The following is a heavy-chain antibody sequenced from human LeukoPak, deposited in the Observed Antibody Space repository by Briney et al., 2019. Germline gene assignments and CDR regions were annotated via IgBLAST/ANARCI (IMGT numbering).Heavy chain of an antibody. V-gene: IGHV3-20*04. CDR2: LNWNGGST. D-gene: IGHD3-22*01. CDR1: GFTFDDYG. CDR3: ARDLGSSGYYPFDY. J-gene: IGHJ4*02. Sequence: PGGSLRLSCAASGFTFDDYGMSWVRQAPGKGLEWVTGLNWNGGSTGYADSVKGRFTISRDNAKNSLYLQMNSLRAEDTALYYCARDLGSSGYYPFDYWGQGTLVTVSS.